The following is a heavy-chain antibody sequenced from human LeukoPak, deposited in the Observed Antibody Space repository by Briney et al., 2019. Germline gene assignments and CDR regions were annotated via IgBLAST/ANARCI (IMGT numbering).Heavy chain of an antibody. J-gene: IGHJ5*02. Sequence: SETLSLTCTVSGGSISYFYWSWIRQPAGKGLEWIGRIYTSGSTNYNPSLKSRVTMSVDTSKNQFSLKMISLTAADTAVYYCARKGSSTWYTYWFDPWGQGTLVTVSS. CDR2: IYTSGST. V-gene: IGHV4-4*07. CDR1: GGSISYFY. CDR3: ARKGSSTWYTYWFDP. D-gene: IGHD6-13*01.